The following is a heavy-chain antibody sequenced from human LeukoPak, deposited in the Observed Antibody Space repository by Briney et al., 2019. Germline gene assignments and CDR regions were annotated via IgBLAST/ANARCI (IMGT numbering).Heavy chain of an antibody. D-gene: IGHD3-10*01. V-gene: IGHV4-4*02. CDR1: GGSISSSNW. CDR2: IYHSGST. CDR3: ARDLYGSGSPSDY. Sequence: PSETLSLTCAVSGGSISSSNWWSWVRQPPGKGLEWIGEIYHSGSTNYNPSLKSRVTISVDKSKNQFSLKLNSVTAADTAVYYCARDLYGSGSPSDYWGQGTLVTVSS. J-gene: IGHJ4*02.